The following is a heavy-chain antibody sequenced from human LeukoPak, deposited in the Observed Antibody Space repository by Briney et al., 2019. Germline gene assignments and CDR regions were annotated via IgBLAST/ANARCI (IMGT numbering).Heavy chain of an antibody. D-gene: IGHD3-3*01. CDR3: TTGDNDFWSGPHWFDP. J-gene: IGHJ5*02. Sequence: GGSLRLSCAASGFTFSNAWMSWVRQAPGKGLEWVGRIKSKTDGGTTDYAAPVKGRFTISRDDSKNTLYLQMNSLKTEDTAVYYCTTGDNDFWSGPHWFDPWGQGTLVTVSS. V-gene: IGHV3-15*01. CDR1: GFTFSNAW. CDR2: IKSKTDGGTT.